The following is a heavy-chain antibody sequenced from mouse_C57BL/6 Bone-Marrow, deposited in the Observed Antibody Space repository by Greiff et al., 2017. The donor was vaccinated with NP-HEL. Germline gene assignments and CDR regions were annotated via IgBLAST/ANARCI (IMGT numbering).Heavy chain of an antibody. D-gene: IGHD4-1*01. CDR1: GYTFTDYE. CDR2: IDPETGGT. Sequence: QVQLQQSGAELVRPGASVTLSCKASGYTFTDYEMHWVKQTPVHGLEWIGAIDPETGGTAYNQKFKGKAILTADKSSSTAYMELRSLTSEDSAVYYCTRPRHWDVKAYWGQGTLVTVSA. CDR3: TRPRHWDVKAY. J-gene: IGHJ3*01. V-gene: IGHV1-15*01.